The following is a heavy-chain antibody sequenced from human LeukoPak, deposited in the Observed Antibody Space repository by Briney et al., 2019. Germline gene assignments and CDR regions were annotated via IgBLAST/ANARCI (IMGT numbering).Heavy chain of an antibody. CDR3: ARFPLCSSTSCYGRFDP. CDR1: GGSISSSNW. J-gene: IGHJ5*02. D-gene: IGHD2-2*01. V-gene: IGHV4-4*02. CDR2: IYHSGST. Sequence: SETLSLTCAVSGGSISSSNWWSWVRPPPGKGLEWIGEIYHSGSTNYNPSLKSRVTISVDKSKNQFSLKLSSVTAADTAVYYCARFPLCSSTSCYGRFDPWGQGTLVTVSS.